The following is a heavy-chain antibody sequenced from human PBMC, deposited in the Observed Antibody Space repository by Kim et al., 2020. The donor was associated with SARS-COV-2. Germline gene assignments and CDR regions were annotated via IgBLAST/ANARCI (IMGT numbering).Heavy chain of an antibody. D-gene: IGHD3-16*01. V-gene: IGHV3-48*02. CDR3: ARGLTD. Sequence: TGSGTTDYAAPVKGRFTISRDKAKNSLYLQMNSLGDEDTAVYYCARGLTDWGQGTLVTVSS. J-gene: IGHJ4*02. CDR2: TGSGTT.